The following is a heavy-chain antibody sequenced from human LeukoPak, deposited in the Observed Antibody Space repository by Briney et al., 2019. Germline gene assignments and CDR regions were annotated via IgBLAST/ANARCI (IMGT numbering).Heavy chain of an antibody. CDR1: GFTLNRYW. CDR3: ARGGNLEN. Sequence: PGGSLRLSCAASGFTLNRYWMSWVRQAPGKGLEWVANINEDGGERHYVDSVKGRFTISGDNAKNSLYLQMNSLRAEDTAVYYCARGGNLENWGGETLVTVSS. D-gene: IGHD1-14*01. V-gene: IGHV3-7*01. CDR2: INEDGGER. J-gene: IGHJ4*02.